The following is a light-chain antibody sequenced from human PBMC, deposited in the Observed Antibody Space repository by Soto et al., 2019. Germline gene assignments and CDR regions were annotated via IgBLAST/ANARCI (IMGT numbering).Light chain of an antibody. J-gene: IGLJ2*01. Sequence: QSVLTQPPSVSAAPGQTVTISCSGGSSNIENNYVSWYQHFPGTAPKLLIYEDNNPPSGIPDRFSGSKSGTSATLGITGLQTGDEADYYCVTWDGNLSAVVFGGGTKLTVL. CDR1: SSNIENNY. CDR3: VTWDGNLSAVV. CDR2: EDN. V-gene: IGLV1-51*02.